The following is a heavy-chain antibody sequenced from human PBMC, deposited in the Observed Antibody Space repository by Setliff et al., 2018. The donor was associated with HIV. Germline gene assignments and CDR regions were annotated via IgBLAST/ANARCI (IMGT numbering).Heavy chain of an antibody. Sequence: ASVKVSCKASGYTFTSYYVHWVRQAPGQGLEWMGILNPSGDSTAYAQKFQGRVTMTRDTSTSTVYMELSSLKSDDTAEYYCARGGYHGFGSYGDYWGQGTLVTVSS. CDR2: LNPSGDST. CDR3: ARGGYHGFGSYGDY. J-gene: IGHJ4*02. V-gene: IGHV1-46*01. CDR1: GYTFTSYY. D-gene: IGHD3-10*01.